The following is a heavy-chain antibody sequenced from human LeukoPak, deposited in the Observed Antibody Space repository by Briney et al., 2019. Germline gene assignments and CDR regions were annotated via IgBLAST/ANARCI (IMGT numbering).Heavy chain of an antibody. J-gene: IGHJ6*03. V-gene: IGHV4-59*01. CDR2: IYYSGST. Sequence: SETLSLTCTVSGGSISSYYWSWIRQPPGRGLEWIGYIYYSGSTNYNPSLKSRVTISVDTSKNQFSLKLSSVTAADTAVYYCARGFYYYYMDVWGKGTTVTISS. CDR1: GGSISSYY. CDR3: ARGFYYYYMDV.